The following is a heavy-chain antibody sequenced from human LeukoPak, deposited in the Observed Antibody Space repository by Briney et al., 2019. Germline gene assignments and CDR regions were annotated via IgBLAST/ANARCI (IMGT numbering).Heavy chain of an antibody. CDR2: ISSSSSTI. J-gene: IGHJ4*02. Sequence: PGGSLRLSCAASGFTFSSYSMNWVRQAPGKGLEWVSYISSSSSTIYYADSVKGRFTISRDNAKNSLYLQMNSLRAEDTAVYYCARSRLSAAPDYWGQGTLVTVSS. CDR1: GFTFSSYS. CDR3: ARSRLSAAPDY. V-gene: IGHV3-48*01. D-gene: IGHD2-8*01.